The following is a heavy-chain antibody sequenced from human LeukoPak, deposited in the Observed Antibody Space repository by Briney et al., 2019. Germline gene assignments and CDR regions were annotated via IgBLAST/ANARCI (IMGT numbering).Heavy chain of an antibody. CDR3: AKDREGTTFDN. D-gene: IGHD1-7*01. CDR1: GFTFSSYA. CDR2: IWYDGSNK. J-gene: IGHJ4*02. V-gene: IGHV3-33*06. Sequence: PGRSLRLSCAASGFTFSSYAMHWVRQAPGKGLEWVAVIWYDGSNKYYADSVKGRFTISRDNSKNTVYLQMNSLRAEDTAVYYCAKDREGTTFDNWGQGTLVTVSS.